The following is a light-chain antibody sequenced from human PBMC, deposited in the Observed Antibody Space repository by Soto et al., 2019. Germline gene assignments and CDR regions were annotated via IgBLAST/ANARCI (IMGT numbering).Light chain of an antibody. CDR3: QQYGSSQIT. V-gene: IGKV3-20*01. CDR2: DAS. Sequence: EIVLTQSPGTLSLSPGEGATVSCRASQSVRSRFLAWYQQKPGQAPRLLIYDASRRVPGIPDRFSGSGSGTDFTLTISRLEPEDFAVFYCQQYGSSQITFGQGTRLEI. J-gene: IGKJ5*01. CDR1: QSVRSRF.